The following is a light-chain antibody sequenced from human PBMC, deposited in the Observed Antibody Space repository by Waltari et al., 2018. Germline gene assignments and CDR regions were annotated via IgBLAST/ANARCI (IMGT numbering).Light chain of an antibody. CDR1: QSLLYSSNNKNY. V-gene: IGKV4-1*01. CDR3: QQYYTTPH. J-gene: IGKJ4*01. Sequence: DIVMTQSPDSLAVSRGERANINCKSRQSLLYSSNNKNYLAWYQQKPGQPPKLLIYWASTRESGVPDRFSGSGSGTDFTLTISSLQAEDVAVYYCQQYYTTPHFGGGTKVEIK. CDR2: WAS.